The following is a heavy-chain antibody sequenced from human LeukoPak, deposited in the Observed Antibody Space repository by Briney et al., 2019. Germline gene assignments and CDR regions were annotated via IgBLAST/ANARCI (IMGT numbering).Heavy chain of an antibody. V-gene: IGHV1-18*01. J-gene: IGHJ5*02. CDR1: GYTFTSYG. CDR3: ARDYSNYGGTNWFDP. D-gene: IGHD4-11*01. CDR2: ISVYNGNT. Sequence: ASVKVSCKASGYTFTSYGISWVRQAPGQGLEWMGWISVYNGNTNYAQKLQGRVTMTTDTSTSTAYMELRSLRSDDTAVYYCARDYSNYGGTNWFDPWGQGTLVTVSS.